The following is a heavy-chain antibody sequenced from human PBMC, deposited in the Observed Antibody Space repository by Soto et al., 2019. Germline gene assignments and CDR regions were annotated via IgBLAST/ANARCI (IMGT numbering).Heavy chain of an antibody. CDR2: IHHSGAT. CDR3: ATLGMSPTVPDS. D-gene: IGHD4-17*01. CDR1: GGSISSSNW. V-gene: IGHV4-4*02. J-gene: IGHJ4*02. Sequence: QVQLQESGPGLVRPSETLSLTCTVSGGSISSSNWWNGVRQSPGEGLEWIAEIHHSGATNYNPSLKSRVTISTDKSNNPFSLMRTSVTAADTAVYYCATLGMSPTVPDSWGQGSLVTATS.